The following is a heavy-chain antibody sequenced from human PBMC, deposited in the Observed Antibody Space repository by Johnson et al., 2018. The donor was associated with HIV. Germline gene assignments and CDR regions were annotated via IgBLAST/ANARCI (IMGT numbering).Heavy chain of an antibody. CDR2: ISYDGSNK. J-gene: IGHJ3*02. Sequence: QMLLVESGGGLVKPGGSLRLSCAASGFTFSSYAMHWVRQAPGKGLAWVAVISYDGSNKYFADSVKGRFTISRDNSKNTLHLQMNSLSPEDTAVYYCARNSGNGLVLRGDAFDMWGQGTMVTVSS. CDR3: ARNSGNGLVLRGDAFDM. V-gene: IGHV3-30-3*01. D-gene: IGHD2-8*01. CDR1: GFTFSSYA.